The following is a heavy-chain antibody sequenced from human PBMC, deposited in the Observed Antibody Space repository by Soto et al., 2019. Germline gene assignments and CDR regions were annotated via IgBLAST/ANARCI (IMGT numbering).Heavy chain of an antibody. CDR1: GFTFSDYT. Sequence: GGSLRLSCAASGFTFSDYTMSWVRQAPGKVLECISVILSDYNTYYAGSMRGRFTISRDNSKNTLYLEMNSLRAEDTAVYYCARRTNGYFGYWGQGALVTVSS. D-gene: IGHD2-8*01. J-gene: IGHJ4*02. CDR3: ARRTNGYFGY. V-gene: IGHV3-23*03. CDR2: ILSDYNT.